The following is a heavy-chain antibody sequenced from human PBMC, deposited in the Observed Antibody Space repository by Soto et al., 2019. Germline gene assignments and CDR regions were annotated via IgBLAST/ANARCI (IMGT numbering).Heavy chain of an antibody. CDR1: GYTLTELS. Sequence: ASVKVSCKVSGYTLTELSMHWVRQAPGKGLEWMGGFDPEDGETIYAQKFQGRVTMTEDTSTDTAYMGLSSLRSEDTAVYYCATAYSYGSNWFDPWGQGTLVTVSS. D-gene: IGHD5-18*01. V-gene: IGHV1-24*01. CDR3: ATAYSYGSNWFDP. J-gene: IGHJ5*02. CDR2: FDPEDGET.